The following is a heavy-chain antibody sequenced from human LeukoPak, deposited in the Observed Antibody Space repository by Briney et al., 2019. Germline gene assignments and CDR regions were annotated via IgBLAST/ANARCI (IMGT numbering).Heavy chain of an antibody. J-gene: IGHJ3*02. D-gene: IGHD6-13*01. CDR3: ARDGAAAGMGDAFDI. CDR2: IKQDGSEK. Sequence: PGGSLRLSSAASGFTFSSHWMSWVRQAPGKGLEWVANIKQDGSEKYYVDSVKGRFTISRDNAKNSLYLQMNSLRAEDTAVYYCARDGAAAGMGDAFDIWGQGTMVTVSS. V-gene: IGHV3-7*03. CDR1: GFTFSSHW.